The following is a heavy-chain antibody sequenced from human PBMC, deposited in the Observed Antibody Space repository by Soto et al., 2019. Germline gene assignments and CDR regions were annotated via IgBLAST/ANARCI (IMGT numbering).Heavy chain of an antibody. V-gene: IGHV3-23*01. J-gene: IGHJ2*01. CDR3: ARKILGSTTRPNYWYFDL. CDR1: GFTFINYA. Sequence: EVQVLESGGGLVQPWGSLRLSCAGSGFTFINYAMNWVRQAPGKGLEWVSSISGGGDAAFFPDSVRGRFTISRDNSKNTVTLQMNSLGVDDTAVYYCARKILGSTTRPNYWYFDLWGRGTLVTVSS. D-gene: IGHD7-27*01. CDR2: ISGGGDAA.